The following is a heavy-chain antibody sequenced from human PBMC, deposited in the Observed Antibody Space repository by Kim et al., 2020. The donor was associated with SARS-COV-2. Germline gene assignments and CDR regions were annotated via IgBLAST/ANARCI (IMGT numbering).Heavy chain of an antibody. V-gene: IGHV3-23*01. CDR1: GFTFNNYA. Sequence: GGSLRLSCAASGFTFNNYAMTWVRQAPGKGLEWVSSITVSVDSTYYADSVKGRFTISRDNSKNTLYLQLNSLRDEDTAIYYCANMMVRTTYDIWGLGTLVTVAS. J-gene: IGHJ3*02. CDR3: ANMMVRTTYDI. D-gene: IGHD3-10*01. CDR2: ITVSVDST.